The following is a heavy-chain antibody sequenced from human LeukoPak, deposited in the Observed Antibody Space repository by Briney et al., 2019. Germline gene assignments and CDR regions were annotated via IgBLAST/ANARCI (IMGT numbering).Heavy chain of an antibody. D-gene: IGHD5-18*01. CDR1: GFTVSSNY. Sequence: GGSLRLSCAASGFTVSSNYMSWVRQAPGKGLEWVSVLFSGYSTYYADSVKGRFTISRDNSKNTLYLQMNSLRAEDTVVYFCARGPDKATKYYFDYWGQGTPVTVSS. CDR2: LFSGYST. CDR3: ARGPDKATKYYFDY. V-gene: IGHV3-66*01. J-gene: IGHJ4*02.